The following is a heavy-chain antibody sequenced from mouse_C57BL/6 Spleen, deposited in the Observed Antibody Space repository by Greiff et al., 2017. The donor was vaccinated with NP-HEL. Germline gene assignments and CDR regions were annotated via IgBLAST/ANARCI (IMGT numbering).Heavy chain of an antibody. CDR2: IDPSDIET. CDR3: ARGNDYDFDY. D-gene: IGHD2-4*01. J-gene: IGHJ2*01. CDR1: GYTFTSYW. Sequence: QVQLQQPGAELVRPGSSVKLSCKASGYTFTSYWMHCVKQRPIQGLEWIGNIDPSDIETPYNQKFKDKATLTVDKSSSTAYMQLSSLTSEDSAVYYCARGNDYDFDYWGQGTTLTVSS. V-gene: IGHV1-52*01.